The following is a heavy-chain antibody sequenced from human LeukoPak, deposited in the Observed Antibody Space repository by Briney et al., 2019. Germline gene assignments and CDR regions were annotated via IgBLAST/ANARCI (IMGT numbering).Heavy chain of an antibody. D-gene: IGHD3-22*01. CDR1: GYSISSGYY. V-gene: IGHV4-38-2*02. Sequence: SETLSLTCTVSGYSISSGYYWGWIRQPPGKGLEWIGSIYHSGNTLYNPSFKSRVTISIDTSKNQFSLKLNSVTAADTALFYCARVRLFDSTGYYYDFDYWGQGALVTVSS. J-gene: IGHJ4*02. CDR2: IYHSGNT. CDR3: ARVRLFDSTGYYYDFDY.